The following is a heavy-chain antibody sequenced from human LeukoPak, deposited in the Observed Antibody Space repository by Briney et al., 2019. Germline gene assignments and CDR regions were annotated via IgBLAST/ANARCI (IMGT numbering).Heavy chain of an antibody. CDR3: ARDHDYGGNSAPGY. Sequence: GGSLRLSCAASGFTFSSYSMNWVRQAPGKGLEWVSYISSSSSTIYYADSVKGRFTISRDNAKNSLYLQINSLRAEDTAVYYCARDHDYGGNSAPGYWGQGTLVTVSS. CDR1: GFTFSSYS. CDR2: ISSSSSTI. J-gene: IGHJ4*02. V-gene: IGHV3-48*01. D-gene: IGHD4-23*01.